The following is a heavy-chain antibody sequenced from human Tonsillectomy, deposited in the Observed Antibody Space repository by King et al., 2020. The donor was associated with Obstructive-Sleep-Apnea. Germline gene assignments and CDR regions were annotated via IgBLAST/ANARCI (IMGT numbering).Heavy chain of an antibody. CDR1: GFTFSNAW. V-gene: IGHV3-15*01. D-gene: IGHD3-16*02. CDR3: PTDTYDYVWGTYRPRAIFDY. Sequence: VQLVESGGGLVKPGGSLRLSCAASGFTFSNAWMSWVRQAPGKGLEWVGRIKSKTDGGTTDYAAPVRGKFTISRDDSENTLFLQMNSLKTEDTAVYYCPTDTYDYVWGTYRPRAIFDYWGQGTLVTVSS. J-gene: IGHJ4*02. CDR2: IKSKTDGGTT.